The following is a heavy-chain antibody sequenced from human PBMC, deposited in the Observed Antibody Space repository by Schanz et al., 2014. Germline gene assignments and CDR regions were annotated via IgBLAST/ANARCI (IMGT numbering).Heavy chain of an antibody. CDR3: ARDFSAYVGNYFDY. J-gene: IGHJ4*02. D-gene: IGHD5-12*01. V-gene: IGHV1-18*01. CDR1: GYTLSAYS. CDR2: INGYNGHT. Sequence: QVQLVQSGAEVKKPGASVKVSCKASGYTLSAYSLHWVRQAPGQGHEWMGWINGYNGHTLYAQKCQGRATMTTDTSTSTSYMELTSLRVDDTAVYYCARDFSAYVGNYFDYWGQGTLVTVSS.